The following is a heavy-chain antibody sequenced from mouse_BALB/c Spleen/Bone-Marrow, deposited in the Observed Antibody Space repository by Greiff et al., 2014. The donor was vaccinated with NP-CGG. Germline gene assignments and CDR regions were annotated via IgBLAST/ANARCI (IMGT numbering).Heavy chain of an antibody. CDR1: GYTFTTYT. CDR3: ARGGFLLRSLALDY. Sequence: QVHVKQSGAELARPGASVKMSCKASGYTFTTYTMHWVQQRPGQGLEWVGYINPSTGFTNYNQIFKDKATLAADKSSSTAYMQLSSLTPEDSAVYYCARGGFLLRSLALDYWGQGTSVTVSS. D-gene: IGHD1-1*01. V-gene: IGHV1-4*01. J-gene: IGHJ4*01. CDR2: INPSTGFT.